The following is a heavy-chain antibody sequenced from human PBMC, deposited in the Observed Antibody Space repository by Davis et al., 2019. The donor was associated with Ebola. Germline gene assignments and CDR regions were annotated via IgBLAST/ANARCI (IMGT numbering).Heavy chain of an antibody. Sequence: ASVKVSCKASGYTFTSYGISWVRQAPGQGLEWMGWISAYNGNTNYAQKFQGRVTITADESTNTAYMELSSLRSEDTAVYYCARERNSGSYSGGFDPWGQGTLVTVSS. CDR2: ISAYNGNT. CDR3: ARERNSGSYSGGFDP. V-gene: IGHV1-18*01. J-gene: IGHJ5*02. D-gene: IGHD1-26*01. CDR1: GYTFTSYG.